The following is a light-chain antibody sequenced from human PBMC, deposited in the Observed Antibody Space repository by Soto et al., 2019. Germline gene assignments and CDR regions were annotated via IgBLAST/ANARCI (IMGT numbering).Light chain of an antibody. CDR2: KAS. CDR3: PQYNSLYT. CDR1: QSISSW. V-gene: IGKV1-5*03. J-gene: IGKJ2*01. Sequence: DIQMTQSPSTLSASVGDRVTITCRASQSISSWLAWYQQKPGKAPKLLIYKASSLESGVPSRFSGSGSGTGFTLTISGLLFDDYAFYYCPQYNSLYTFGQGTNLEIK.